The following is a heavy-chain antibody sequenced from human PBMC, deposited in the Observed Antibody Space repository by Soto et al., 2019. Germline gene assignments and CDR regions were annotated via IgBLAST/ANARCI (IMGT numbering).Heavy chain of an antibody. J-gene: IGHJ4*02. Sequence: QVQLVQSGAEVKKPGASVKVSCRASGYTFTSYGISWVRQAPGQGLEWMGWISNYNGDTNYAQKLQGRVTMTTDTSTSTAYRELRSLKSDDTAVYYCTRGGPLCAGNYVDYWAQGTLVTVSS. CDR2: ISNYNGDT. D-gene: IGHD2-21*01. CDR1: GYTFTSYG. CDR3: TRGGPLCAGNYVDY. V-gene: IGHV1-18*01.